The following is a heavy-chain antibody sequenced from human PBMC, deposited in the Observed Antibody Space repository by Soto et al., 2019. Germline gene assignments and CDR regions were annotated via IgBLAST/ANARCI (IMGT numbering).Heavy chain of an antibody. CDR3: AKDYRNYYDRSGYYSYFDY. CDR1: GFTFSSYG. Sequence: GGSLRLSCAASGFTFSSYGMHWVRQAPGKGLEWVAVISYDGSNKYYADSVKGRFTISRDNSKNTLYLQMNSLRAEDTAVYYCAKDYRNYYDRSGYYSYFDYWGQGTLVTVSS. J-gene: IGHJ4*02. D-gene: IGHD3-22*01. V-gene: IGHV3-30*18. CDR2: ISYDGSNK.